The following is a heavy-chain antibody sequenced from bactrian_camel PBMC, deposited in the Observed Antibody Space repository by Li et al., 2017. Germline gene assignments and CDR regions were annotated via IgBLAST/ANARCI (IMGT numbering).Heavy chain of an antibody. V-gene: IGHV3S55*01. J-gene: IGHJ4*01. Sequence: HVQLVESGGASVQAGETLRLSCTASGFTFDDSESGWYRQAPGHECELVSTLSSDGSTYYADSVKCRFTISFDNAKNTLYLQMNDLKPEDTAVYYCAQDSTPPCTSPGTQVTVS. D-gene: IGHD6*01. CDR1: GFTFDDSE. CDR2: LSSDGST.